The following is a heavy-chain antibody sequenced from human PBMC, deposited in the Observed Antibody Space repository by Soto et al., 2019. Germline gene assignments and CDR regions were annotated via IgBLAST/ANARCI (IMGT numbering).Heavy chain of an antibody. J-gene: IGHJ4*02. CDR3: VTIGGEYCSSTSCYSAQWLEFDY. V-gene: IGHV3-64D*08. D-gene: IGHD2-2*01. CDR2: ISSNGGST. CDR1: GFTFSSYA. Sequence: GGSLRLSCSASGFTFSSYAMHWVRQAPGKGLEYVSAISSNGGSTYYADSVKGRFTISRDNSKNTLYLQMSSLRAEDTAVYYCVTIGGEYCSSTSCYSAQWLEFDYWGQGTLVTVSS.